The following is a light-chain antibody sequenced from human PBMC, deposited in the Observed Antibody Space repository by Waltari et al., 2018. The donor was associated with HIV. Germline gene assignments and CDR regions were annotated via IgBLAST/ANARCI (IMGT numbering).Light chain of an antibody. CDR1: SSDVGGYNY. CDR2: DVS. J-gene: IGLJ2*01. Sequence: QSALTQPASVSGSHGQSITISCTGTSSDVGGYNYVSWYQQHPGKAPKLMIYDVSKRPSGVSNRFSGSKSGNTAALTISGLQAEDEADYYCCSYAGSSTVFGGGTKLTVL. CDR3: CSYAGSSTV. V-gene: IGLV2-23*02.